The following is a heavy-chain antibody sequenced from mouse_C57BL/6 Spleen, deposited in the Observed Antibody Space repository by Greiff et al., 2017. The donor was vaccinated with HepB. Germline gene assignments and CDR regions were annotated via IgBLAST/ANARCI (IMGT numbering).Heavy chain of an antibody. CDR2: IDPENGDT. V-gene: IGHV14-4*01. CDR1: GFNIKDDY. CDR3: TLSYYGSRSWFAY. J-gene: IGHJ3*01. Sequence: EVKLMESGAELVRPGASVKLSCTASGFNIKDDYMHWVKQRPEQGLEWIGWIDPENGDTEYASKFQGKATITADTSSNTAYLQLSSLTSEDTAVYYCTLSYYGSRSWFAYWGQVTLAPVSA. D-gene: IGHD1-1*01.